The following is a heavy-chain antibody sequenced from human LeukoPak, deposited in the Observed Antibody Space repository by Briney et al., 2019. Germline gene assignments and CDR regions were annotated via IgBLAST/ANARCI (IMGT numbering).Heavy chain of an antibody. Sequence: GGSLRLSCAASGFTFSTYAMSWVRQAPGKGLEWASSIKGSGGSTYYADSVKGRFTISRDNSKNTVYLQMNSLRAEDTAVYYCAKDLDEDYWGQGTLVTVSS. D-gene: IGHD3-3*01. CDR3: AKDLDEDY. CDR1: GFTFSTYA. V-gene: IGHV3-23*01. CDR2: IKGSGGST. J-gene: IGHJ4*02.